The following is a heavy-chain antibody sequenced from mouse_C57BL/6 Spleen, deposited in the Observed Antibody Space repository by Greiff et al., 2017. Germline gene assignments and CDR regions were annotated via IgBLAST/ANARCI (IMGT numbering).Heavy chain of an antibody. Sequence: VQLQQSGPELVKPGASVKIPCKASGYTFTDYNMDWVKQSHGKSLAWIGGITPSNGGTIYNQQFKGKATLTVYKSSSTAYMELRSLTSEDTAVYYYARGGYYDSSAYYAMDYWGQGTSVSVSS. CDR1: GYTFTDYN. V-gene: IGHV1-18*01. CDR3: ARGGYYDSSAYYAMDY. CDR2: ITPSNGGT. D-gene: IGHD1-1*01. J-gene: IGHJ4*01.